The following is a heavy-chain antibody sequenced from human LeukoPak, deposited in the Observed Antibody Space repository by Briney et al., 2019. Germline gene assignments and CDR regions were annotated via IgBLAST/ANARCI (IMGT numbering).Heavy chain of an antibody. CDR1: GFTFSNFW. Sequence: GGSLRLSCATSGFTFSNFWMSWVRQAPGRGLEWVANIHPDGNEKYHVESVKGRFTISRDNARNLLFLQMNGLRVEDTAVYYCARGDGFSGDHWGQGTLVTVSS. CDR3: ARGDGFSGDH. D-gene: IGHD6-25*01. J-gene: IGHJ4*02. V-gene: IGHV3-7*04. CDR2: IHPDGNEK.